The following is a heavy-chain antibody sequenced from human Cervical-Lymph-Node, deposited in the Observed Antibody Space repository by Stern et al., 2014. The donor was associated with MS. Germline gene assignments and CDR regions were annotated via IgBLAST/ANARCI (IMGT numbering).Heavy chain of an antibody. V-gene: IGHV3-23*04. CDR2: ISDSGVYT. CDR3: AKDLGRGVVVVPLYGLDV. D-gene: IGHD2-2*01. J-gene: IGHJ6*02. Sequence: EVQLVESGGGLVQPGGSLRLSCAASGFTFSTYAFSWVRQAPGKRLEWVSSISDSGVYTYYADSVKGRFTISRDNSKSMLYLEMQSLRAEDTAVYHCAKDLGRGVVVVPLYGLDVWGQGTTVTVSS. CDR1: GFTFSTYA.